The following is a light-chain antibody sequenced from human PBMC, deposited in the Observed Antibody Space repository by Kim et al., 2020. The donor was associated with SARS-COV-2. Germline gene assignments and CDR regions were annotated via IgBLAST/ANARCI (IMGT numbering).Light chain of an antibody. V-gene: IGLV1-51*01. Sequence: GQKVTNACSGSISNIGNNYVSWYQHLPGTAPKLLIYDNNKRPSAIPDRFSGSKSGTSATLGITGLQTGDEADYYCGTWDSSLNVYVFGTGTKVTVL. CDR2: DNN. CDR3: GTWDSSLNVYV. CDR1: ISNIGNNY. J-gene: IGLJ1*01.